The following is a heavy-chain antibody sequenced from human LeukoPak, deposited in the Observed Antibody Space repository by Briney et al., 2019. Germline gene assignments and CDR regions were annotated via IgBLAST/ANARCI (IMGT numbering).Heavy chain of an antibody. D-gene: IGHD2-2*01. CDR1: GYTFTGYY. Sequence: ASVKVSCKASGYTFTGYYMHWVRQAPGQGLEWMGWINPNSGGTNYAQKFQGRVTMTRDTSISTAYMELSRLRSDDTAVYYCARDPWPQYCSSTSCPYYYYGMDVWGQGTTVTVSS. CDR3: ARDPWPQYCSSTSCPYYYYGMDV. J-gene: IGHJ6*02. V-gene: IGHV1-2*02. CDR2: INPNSGGT.